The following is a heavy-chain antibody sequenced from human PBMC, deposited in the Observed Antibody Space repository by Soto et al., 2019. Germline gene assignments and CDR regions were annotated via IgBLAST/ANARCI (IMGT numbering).Heavy chain of an antibody. D-gene: IGHD3-10*01. CDR2: ISHSGST. V-gene: IGHV4-30-4*01. CDR1: GGSIRSGDHY. J-gene: IGHJ6*04. CDR3: ARERGRDDSGSHSEDWGRRNL. Sequence: QVQLQESGPGLVRPSQTLSLTCSVSGGSIRSGDHYWSWVRLPPGKGLEWIGYISHSGSTFYNPSLKSRGTMSVYTSKNQFSLRLSSVSAADTAVYYCARERGRDDSGSHSEDWGRRNLWGKWATVSVIS.